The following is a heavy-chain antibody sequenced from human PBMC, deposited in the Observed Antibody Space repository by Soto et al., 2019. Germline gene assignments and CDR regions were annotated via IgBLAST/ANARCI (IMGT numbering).Heavy chain of an antibody. V-gene: IGHV4-39*01. Sequence: PLVPLSLSCTVSGGSISSSSYYWGWIRQPPGKGLEWIGSIYYSGSTYYNPSLKSRVTISVDTSKNQFSLKLSSVTAADTAVYYCARLYNDDWYFDLWGRGTLVTGSS. J-gene: IGHJ2*01. CDR1: GGSISSSSYY. D-gene: IGHD1-20*01. CDR3: ARLYNDDWYFDL. CDR2: IYYSGST.